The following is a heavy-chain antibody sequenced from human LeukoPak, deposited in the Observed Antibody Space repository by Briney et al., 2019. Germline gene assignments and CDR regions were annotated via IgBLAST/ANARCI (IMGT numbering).Heavy chain of an antibody. CDR1: GFTFSDYY. Sequence: GGSLRLSCAASGFTFSDYYMSWIRQAPGKGLEWVSYISSSGSTIYYANSVKGRFTISRDNAKNSLYLQMNSLRAEDTAVYYCARDTTYYYGSGSWVWGQGTLVTVSS. CDR2: ISSSGSTI. J-gene: IGHJ4*02. V-gene: IGHV3-11*01. D-gene: IGHD3-10*01. CDR3: ARDTTYYYGSGSWV.